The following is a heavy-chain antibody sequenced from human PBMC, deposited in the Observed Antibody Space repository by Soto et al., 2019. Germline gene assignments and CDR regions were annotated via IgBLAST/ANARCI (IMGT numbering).Heavy chain of an antibody. CDR1: GYTFSSYG. CDR2: ISDYNGNT. V-gene: IGHV1-18*01. CDR3: AREGYYSGSGTYSPPRFYGMDV. Sequence: VASVKVSCKASGYTFSSYGISWARQAPGQGLEWMGWISDYNGNTQYAQKFQGRVFMTTDTATRTAYMELRGLRSDDTAVYFCAREGYYSGSGTYSPPRFYGMDVWGQGTTVTV. D-gene: IGHD3-10*01. J-gene: IGHJ6*02.